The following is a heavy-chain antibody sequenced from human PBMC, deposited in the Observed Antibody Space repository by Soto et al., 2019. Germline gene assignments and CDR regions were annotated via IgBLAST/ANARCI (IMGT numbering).Heavy chain of an antibody. V-gene: IGHV3-53*04. CDR3: ARAPTEVGATDYYYYGMDV. D-gene: IGHD1-26*01. CDR2: IYSGGST. J-gene: IGHJ6*02. Sequence: EVQLVESGGGLVQPGGSLRLSCAASGFTVSSNYMSWVRQAPGKGLEWVSVIYSGGSTYYADSVKGRFTISRHNSKNTLYLQMNSLRAEDTAVYYCARAPTEVGATDYYYYGMDVWGQGTTVTVSS. CDR1: GFTVSSNY.